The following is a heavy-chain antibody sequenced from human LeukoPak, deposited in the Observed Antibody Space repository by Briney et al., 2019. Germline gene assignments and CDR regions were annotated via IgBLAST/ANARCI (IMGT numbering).Heavy chain of an antibody. CDR1: GFTFSSYG. CDR2: ISYDGSNK. V-gene: IGHV3-30*03. D-gene: IGHD5-24*01. J-gene: IGHJ4*02. Sequence: GGSLRLSCAASGFTFSSYGMHWVRQAPGRGLEWVAVISYDGSNKYYADSVKGRFTTSRDNSKNTLYLQMNSLRAEDTAVYYCARVEMATITIDYWGQGTLVTVSS. CDR3: ARVEMATITIDY.